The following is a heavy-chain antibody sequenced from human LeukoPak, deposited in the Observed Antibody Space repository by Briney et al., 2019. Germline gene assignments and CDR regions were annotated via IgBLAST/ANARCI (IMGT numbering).Heavy chain of an antibody. CDR3: VSFYETY. D-gene: IGHD2/OR15-2a*01. J-gene: IGHJ4*02. CDR2: INSDGSWT. Sequence: PGGPLRLSCAASGNYWMNWVRQAPGKGLVWVSHINSDGSWTSYADSVKGRFTISKDNAKNTVYLQMNSLRAEDTAVYYCVSFYETYWGRGTLVTVSS. CDR1: GNYW. V-gene: IGHV3-74*01.